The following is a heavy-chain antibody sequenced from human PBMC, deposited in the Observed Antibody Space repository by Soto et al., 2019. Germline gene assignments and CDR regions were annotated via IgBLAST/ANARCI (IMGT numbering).Heavy chain of an antibody. Sequence: GASVKVSCKASGYTFTSYGISWIRQAPGQGLEWMGWLNPNSGATDFAQRFQGRVTLTSDTSISTAYMELNRLTSDDTAVFYCARQSCGSTSCFYDYWGPGTLVTVSS. CDR1: GYTFTSYG. CDR2: LNPNSGAT. D-gene: IGHD2-2*01. V-gene: IGHV1-2*02. J-gene: IGHJ4*02. CDR3: ARQSCGSTSCFYDY.